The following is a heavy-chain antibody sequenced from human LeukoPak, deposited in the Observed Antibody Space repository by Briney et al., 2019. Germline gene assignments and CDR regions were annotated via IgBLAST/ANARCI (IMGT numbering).Heavy chain of an antibody. J-gene: IGHJ4*02. CDR3: ARHEFDSGSLPYFDY. CDR2: IYYGGAT. CDR1: GGSLSSGDYY. Sequence: PSETLSLTCTVSGGSLSSGDYYWSWIRQPPGKGLELIGYIYYGGATNYNPSLKSRVAMSIGTSRNRLSLKLRSVTAADTAVYYCARHEFDSGSLPYFDYWGQGILVTVSS. V-gene: IGHV4-61*03. D-gene: IGHD3-10*01.